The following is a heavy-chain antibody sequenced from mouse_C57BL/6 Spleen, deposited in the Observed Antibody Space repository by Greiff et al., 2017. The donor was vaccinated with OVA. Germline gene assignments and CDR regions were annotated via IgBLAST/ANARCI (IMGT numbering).Heavy chain of an antibody. CDR2: IHPNSGST. J-gene: IGHJ3*01. CDR1: GYTFTSDW. Sequence: QVHVKQSGAELVKPGASVKLSCKASGYTFTSDWMHWVKQRPGQGLEWIGMIHPNSGSTNYNEKFKSKATLTVDKSSSTAYMQHSSQTSEDSAVYNSARSYDGYYDALFAYWGQGTLVTVSA. D-gene: IGHD2-3*01. CDR3: ARSYDGYYDALFAY. V-gene: IGHV1-64*01.